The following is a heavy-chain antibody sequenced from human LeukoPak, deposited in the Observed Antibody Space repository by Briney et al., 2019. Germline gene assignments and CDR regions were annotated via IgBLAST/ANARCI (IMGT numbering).Heavy chain of an antibody. V-gene: IGHV4-4*07. J-gene: IGHJ6*03. Sequence: SETLSLTCTASGGSISRYYWSWIRQPAGKGLEWIGRIYTSGSTNYNPSLKSRVTMSVDTSKNQFSLKLSSVTAADTAVYYCARDQSAHFYYYMDVWGKGTTVTVSS. CDR1: GGSISRYY. CDR3: ARDQSAHFYYYMDV. CDR2: IYTSGST.